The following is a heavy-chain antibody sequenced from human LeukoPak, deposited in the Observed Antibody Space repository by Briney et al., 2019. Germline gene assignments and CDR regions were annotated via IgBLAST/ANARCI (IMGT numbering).Heavy chain of an antibody. CDR2: ISWNSGSI. CDR1: GFTFDDYA. CDR3: AKDMGFNWNYYYFDY. V-gene: IGHV3-9*01. D-gene: IGHD1-7*01. Sequence: GGSLRLSCAASGFTFDDYAMHWVRQAPGKGLEWVSGISWNSGSIGYADSVKGRFTISRDNAMNSLYPQMNSLRAEDTALYYCAKDMGFNWNYYYFDYWGQGTLVTVSS. J-gene: IGHJ4*02.